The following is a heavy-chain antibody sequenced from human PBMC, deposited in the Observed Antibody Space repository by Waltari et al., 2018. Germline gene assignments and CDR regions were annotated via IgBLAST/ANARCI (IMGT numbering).Heavy chain of an antibody. D-gene: IGHD3-9*01. Sequence: EVQLVESGGGLVKPGGSLRLSCAASGFTFSNAWMSWVRQAPGKGLEWVGRIKSKTDGGTTDYPAPVRGRLTISRDDSKNTLYLQMNSLKTEDTAVYYCARERERENPWLHKPLPGYYYGMDVWGQGTTVTVSS. CDR1: GFTFSNAW. CDR2: IKSKTDGGTT. J-gene: IGHJ6*02. V-gene: IGHV3-15*01. CDR3: ARERERENPWLHKPLPGYYYGMDV.